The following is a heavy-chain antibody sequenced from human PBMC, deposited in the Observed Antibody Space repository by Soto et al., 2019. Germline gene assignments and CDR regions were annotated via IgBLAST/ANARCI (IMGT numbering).Heavy chain of an antibody. D-gene: IGHD3-22*01. V-gene: IGHV4-31*03. J-gene: IGHJ5*02. CDR3: ARDILADYYDSSGPSWFDP. CDR1: GGSISSGGYY. Sequence: SETLSLTCTVSGGSISSGGYYWSWIRQHPGKGLEWIGYIYYSGSTYYNPPLKSRVTISVDTSKNQFSLKLSSVTAADTAVYYCARDILADYYDSSGPSWFDPWGQGTLVTVSS. CDR2: IYYSGST.